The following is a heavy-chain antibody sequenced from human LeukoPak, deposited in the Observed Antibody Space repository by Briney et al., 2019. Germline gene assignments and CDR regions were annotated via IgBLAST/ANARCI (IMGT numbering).Heavy chain of an antibody. CDR3: AGSYSSTWYSTFDL. CDR2: IYYSGST. J-gene: IGHJ3*01. D-gene: IGHD6-13*01. Sequence: PSETLSLTCTVSGGSISSSSYYWGWIRQPPGKGLEWIGSIYYSGSTYYNPSLKSRVTISVDTSKNQFSLKLSSVTAAETAIYYCAGSYSSTWYSTFDLWGQGTVVTVSS. V-gene: IGHV4-39*01. CDR1: GGSISSSSYY.